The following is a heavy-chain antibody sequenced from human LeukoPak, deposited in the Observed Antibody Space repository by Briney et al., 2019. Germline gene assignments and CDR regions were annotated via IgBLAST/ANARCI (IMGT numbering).Heavy chain of an antibody. J-gene: IGHJ4*02. V-gene: IGHV3-53*01. Sequence: GGSLRLSCAASGVTVSYNYMSWVRQAPGRGMEWVSVIYSDGSTSYADSAKGRFTISRDKSKNTLSLQMNTLRAEDTAVYYCARTIAAVRVYWGQGTLVTVSS. CDR2: IYSDGST. CDR3: ARTIAAVRVY. CDR1: GVTVSYNY. D-gene: IGHD6-13*01.